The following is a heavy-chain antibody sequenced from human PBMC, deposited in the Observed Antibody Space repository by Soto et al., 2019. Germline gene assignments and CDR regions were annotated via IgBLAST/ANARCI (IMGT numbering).Heavy chain of an antibody. Sequence: QVQLVQSGAEVKKPGASVKISCKASGYSFTEFSMQWARQAPGQRLEWMGWINAANGNTEYSRKFYGRVNITTDTSASTGYMELSSLTSEDTAVYYCARDHTSGWRDFQYWGQGTVVTVSS. CDR3: ARDHTSGWRDFQY. D-gene: IGHD6-19*01. J-gene: IGHJ4*02. CDR2: INAANGNT. V-gene: IGHV1-3*01. CDR1: GYSFTEFS.